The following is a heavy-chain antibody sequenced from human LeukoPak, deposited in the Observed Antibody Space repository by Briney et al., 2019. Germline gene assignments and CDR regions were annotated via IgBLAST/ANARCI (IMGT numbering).Heavy chain of an antibody. CDR2: IIPIFGTA. V-gene: IGHV1-69*01. J-gene: IGHJ6*03. CDR3: ARQIVVVPAARTNYYYMDV. D-gene: IGHD2-2*01. CDR1: GGTFSSYA. Sequence: SVKVSCKASGGTFSSYAISWVRRAPGQGLEWMGGIIPIFGTANYAQKFQGRVTITADESTSTAYMELSSLRSEDTAVYYCARQIVVVPAARTNYYYMDVWGKGTTVTVSS.